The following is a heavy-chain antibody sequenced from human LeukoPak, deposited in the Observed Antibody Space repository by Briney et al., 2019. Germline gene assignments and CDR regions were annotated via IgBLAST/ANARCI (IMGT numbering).Heavy chain of an antibody. J-gene: IGHJ2*01. CDR2: TSPNSGDT. Sequence: GASVKVSCKASGYTFTGYLMHWVRQAPGQGLEWMGWTSPNSGDTKYAQNFQGRVTMTRDTSISTAYMEVSRLRSDDTAVYYCVRGLTTVATWLYLWGRGTLVTVSS. D-gene: IGHD4-17*01. V-gene: IGHV1-2*02. CDR3: VRGLTTVATWLYL. CDR1: GYTFTGYL.